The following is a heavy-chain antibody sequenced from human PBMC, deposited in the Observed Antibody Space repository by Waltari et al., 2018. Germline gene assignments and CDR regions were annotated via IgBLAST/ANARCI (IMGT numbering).Heavy chain of an antibody. J-gene: IGHJ4*02. CDR2: IYWNDDK. CDR1: GFSLSTSGVG. CDR3: VHARRGLLWFGEFHY. V-gene: IGHV2-5*01. D-gene: IGHD3-10*01. Sequence: QITLKESGPTLVKPTQTLTLTCTFSGFSLSTSGVGVGWIRQPPGKALEWLALIYWNDDKRYSPSLKSRLTITKDTSKNQVVLTMTNMDPVDTATYYCVHARRGLLWFGEFHYWGQGTLVTVSS.